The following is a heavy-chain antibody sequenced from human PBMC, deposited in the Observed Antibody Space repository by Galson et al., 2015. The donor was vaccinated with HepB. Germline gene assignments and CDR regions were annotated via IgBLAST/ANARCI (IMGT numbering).Heavy chain of an antibody. CDR2: INAGNGYT. V-gene: IGHV1-3*01. J-gene: IGHJ6*02. CDR3: AGYCSGGSCYSHYYYYTMDV. D-gene: IGHD2-15*01. Sequence: SVKVSCKASGYTFTSYAMHWVRQAPGQRLEWMGWINAGNGYTRYSQKFQGRVTITRDTSASTAYMELSSLISEDTAVYYCAGYCSGGSCYSHYYYYTMDVWGQGTTVTVSS. CDR1: GYTFTSYA.